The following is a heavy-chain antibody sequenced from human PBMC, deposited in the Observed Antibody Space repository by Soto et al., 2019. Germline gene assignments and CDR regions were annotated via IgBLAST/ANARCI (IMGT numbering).Heavy chain of an antibody. CDR3: ARALGYCSGGCFDY. CDR2: IYSGGST. D-gene: IGHD2-15*01. V-gene: IGHV3-53*01. Sequence: GGSLRLSCAASGFSVSSSYMSWVRQAPAKGLEWVSIIYSGGSTYYADSVRGRFTISRDNSNNTLYLQMNSLRAEDTAVYYCARALGYCSGGCFDYWGQGALVTVYS. CDR1: GFSVSSSY. J-gene: IGHJ4*02.